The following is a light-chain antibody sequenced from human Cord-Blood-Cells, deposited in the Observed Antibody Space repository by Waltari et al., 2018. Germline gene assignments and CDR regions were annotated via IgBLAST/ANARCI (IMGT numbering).Light chain of an antibody. CDR3: QSYDSSLSGSV. V-gene: IGLV1-40*01. J-gene: IGLJ3*02. CDR2: GTS. CDR1: SANIGAGYD. Sequence: QSVLTQPPSVSGAPGQRVTISCTGSSANIGAGYDVHWYQQLPATAPKLLIYGTSDQPSGVPDRFAGSKSDTSASLAITGLQAEDEADDYCQSYDSSLSGSVFGGGTKLTVL.